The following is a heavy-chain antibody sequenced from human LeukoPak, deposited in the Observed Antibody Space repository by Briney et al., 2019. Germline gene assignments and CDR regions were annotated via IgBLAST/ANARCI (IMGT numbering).Heavy chain of an antibody. CDR3: ASHYIWGSYRYIDN. J-gene: IGHJ4*02. Sequence: PSETLSLTCTVSGASVGSSSYYWGWIRRTPERGLEWIVSMYYNGAIYYNPSLKSRVSISTDKAKNLFSLKLCSVTAADTAVYYCASHYIWGSYRYIDNWGQGTLVTVSS. CDR1: GASVGSSSYY. V-gene: IGHV4-39*02. D-gene: IGHD3-16*02. CDR2: MYYNGAI.